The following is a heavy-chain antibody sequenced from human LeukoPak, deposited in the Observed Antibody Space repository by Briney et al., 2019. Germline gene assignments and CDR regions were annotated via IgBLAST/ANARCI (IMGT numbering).Heavy chain of an antibody. Sequence: GGSLRLSCAASGFTVSSNYMSWVRQAPGKGLEWVSVIYSGGRTYYADSVKGRFTISRDNSKNTLYLQMNSLRAEDTAVYYCARDGGGSPLGWFDPWGQGTLVTVSP. V-gene: IGHV3-66*01. CDR3: ARDGGGSPLGWFDP. J-gene: IGHJ5*02. CDR2: IYSGGRT. CDR1: GFTVSSNY. D-gene: IGHD1-26*01.